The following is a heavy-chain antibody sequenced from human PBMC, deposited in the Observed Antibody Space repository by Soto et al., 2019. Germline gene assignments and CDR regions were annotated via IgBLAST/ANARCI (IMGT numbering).Heavy chain of an antibody. CDR1: CGSIISYY. D-gene: IGHD2-2*01. V-gene: IGHV4-4*07. CDR3: ARDSKGVNLLDV. Sequence: SETLSLTCTFSCGSIISYYWSWIRQPAGKGLEWIGRIYTSGSTNYNPSLKSRVTMSVDTSKNQFSLKLSSVTAADTAVYYCARDSKGVNLLDVWGQGTTVTVSS. J-gene: IGHJ6*02. CDR2: IYTSGST.